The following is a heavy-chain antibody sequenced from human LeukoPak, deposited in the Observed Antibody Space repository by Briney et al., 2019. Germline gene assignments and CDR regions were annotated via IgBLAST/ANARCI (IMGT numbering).Heavy chain of an antibody. D-gene: IGHD3-22*01. CDR1: GFTVSGND. Sequence: GGSLRLSCAASGFTVSGNDMSWVRQAPGKGLEWVSVIYSGGSTYYADSVKGRFTISRDNSKNTLYLQMNSLRAEDTAVYYCAIMHGYYDGSGYWVQWGQGTLVTVSS. V-gene: IGHV3-53*01. J-gene: IGHJ4*02. CDR2: IYSGGST. CDR3: AIMHGYYDGSGYWVQ.